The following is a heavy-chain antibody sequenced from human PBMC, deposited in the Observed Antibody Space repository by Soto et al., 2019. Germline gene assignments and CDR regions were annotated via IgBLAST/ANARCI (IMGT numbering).Heavy chain of an antibody. CDR1: GFTFGDYA. J-gene: IGHJ4*02. CDR2: IRSKAYGGTT. D-gene: IGHD3-9*01. CDR3: TRDGYDILTAPFDY. V-gene: IGHV3-49*03. Sequence: GGSLRLSCTASGFTFGDYAMSWFRQAPGKGLEWVGFIRSKAYGGTTEYAASVKGRFTISRDDSKSIAYLQMNSLKTEDTAVYYCTRDGYDILTAPFDYWGQGTLVTVSS.